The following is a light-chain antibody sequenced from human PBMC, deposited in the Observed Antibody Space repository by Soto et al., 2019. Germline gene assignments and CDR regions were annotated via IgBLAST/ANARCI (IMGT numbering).Light chain of an antibody. V-gene: IGLV2-8*01. CDR3: SSYSGSNTPYV. Sequence: QSALTQRPSASGSPGQSVTISCTGTSSDVGGYNYVSWYQHHPGKAPKLMISEVTNRPSGVPDRFAGSKSGNTASLTVSGLQAEDEADYYCSSYSGSNTPYVFGTGTKVTVL. CDR1: SSDVGGYNY. J-gene: IGLJ1*01. CDR2: EVT.